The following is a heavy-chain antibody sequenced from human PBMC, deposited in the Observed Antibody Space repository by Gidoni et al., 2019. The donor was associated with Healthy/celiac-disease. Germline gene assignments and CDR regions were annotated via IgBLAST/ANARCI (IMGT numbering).Heavy chain of an antibody. CDR1: GYSFTSCW. V-gene: IGHV5-10-1*03. J-gene: IGHJ5*02. CDR2: IDPSDSYT. D-gene: IGHD6-13*01. Sequence: EVQLVQSGAEVNKSGESLRISCKGSGYSFTSCWSRWVRQMPGKGLEWMGRIDPSDSYTNYSPSFQGHVTISADKSISTAYLQWSSLKASDTAMYYCARHSSFGYSSSWPNYNWFDPWGQGTLVTVSS. CDR3: ARHSSFGYSSSWPNYNWFDP.